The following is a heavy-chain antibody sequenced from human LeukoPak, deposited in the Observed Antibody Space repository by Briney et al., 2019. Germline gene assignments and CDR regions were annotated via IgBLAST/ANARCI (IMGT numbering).Heavy chain of an antibody. CDR1: GGSFSGYY. V-gene: IGHV4-34*01. CDR3: ASILPSDVGTGGGPRFGY. CDR2: INHSGST. D-gene: IGHD1-14*01. J-gene: IGHJ4*02. Sequence: PSETLSLTCAVYGGSFSGYYWSWIRQPPGKGLEWIGEINHSGSTNYNPSIKSRVTISVDTSKNQFSLKLSSVTAADTAVYYCASILPSDVGTGGGPRFGYWGQGTLVTVSS.